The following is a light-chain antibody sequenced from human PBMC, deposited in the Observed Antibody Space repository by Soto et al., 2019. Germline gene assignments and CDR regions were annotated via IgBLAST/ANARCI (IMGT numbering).Light chain of an antibody. CDR3: QQYGSSPT. J-gene: IGKJ1*01. V-gene: IGKV3-20*01. Sequence: EIVLTQSPGTLSLSPGERATLSCRASQSVSSSYLAWYQQKPGQAPRLLIYGESSRAPGIPDRFSGSGSGTYFTLTISRLEPEDFAVYFCQQYGSSPTFGQGTKVEIK. CDR1: QSVSSSY. CDR2: GES.